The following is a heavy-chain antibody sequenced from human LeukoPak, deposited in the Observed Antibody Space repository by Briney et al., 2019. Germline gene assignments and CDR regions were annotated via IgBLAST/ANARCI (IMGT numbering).Heavy chain of an antibody. J-gene: IGHJ4*02. CDR1: GLSVSTFW. CDR2: IKQDGSEK. CDR3: VRALGYSSGCGDY. V-gene: IGHV3-7*01. D-gene: IGHD6-19*01. Sequence: GGSLSLSCAASGLSVSTFWMSWVRQAPGKGLEWVANIKQDGSEKYYVDSVKGRFAISRDNAKNSLYLQMSSLRAEDAAVYYCVRALGYSSGCGDYWGQGTLVTVSS.